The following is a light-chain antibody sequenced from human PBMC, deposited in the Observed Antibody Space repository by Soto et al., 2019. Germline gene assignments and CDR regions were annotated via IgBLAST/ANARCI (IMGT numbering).Light chain of an antibody. CDR1: RDINTH. J-gene: IGKJ3*01. CDR3: QQRYDLPS. V-gene: IGKV1-33*01. Sequence: DVQMTQSPSSLSASIGDRVTTTCQADRDINTHLNWYQQRPGKAPKLLIFDASNLETGVPSRFSGSGAGTDFTLTIISLQPEDIATYYCQQRYDLPSFGPGTKV. CDR2: DAS.